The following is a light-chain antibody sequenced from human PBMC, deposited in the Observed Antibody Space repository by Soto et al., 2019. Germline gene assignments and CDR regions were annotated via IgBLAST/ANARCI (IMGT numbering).Light chain of an antibody. Sequence: QSALTQPPSASGSPGQSVTISCTGTSSDVGGYNYVSWYQQHPGKAPKLMIYEVSKRPSGVPDRFSGSKSGNTASLTVSGLQAEDEADYYCSSYAGSIQFWVFGGGTKHRP. CDR3: SSYAGSIQFWV. V-gene: IGLV2-8*01. CDR2: EVS. CDR1: SSDVGGYNY. J-gene: IGLJ3*02.